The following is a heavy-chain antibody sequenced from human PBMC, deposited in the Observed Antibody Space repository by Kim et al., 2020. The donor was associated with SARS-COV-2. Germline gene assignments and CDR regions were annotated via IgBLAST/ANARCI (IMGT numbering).Heavy chain of an antibody. Sequence: GGSLRLSCAASGFTFSSYSMNWVRQAPGKGLEWVSSISSRSAYIYYADSVKGRFTISGDSAKNSLSLQMNSLRAEDTAVYYCARGYKSTVGYWGQGTLVT. V-gene: IGHV3-21*01. CDR2: ISSRSAYI. D-gene: IGHD1-20*01. J-gene: IGHJ4*02. CDR1: GFTFSSYS. CDR3: ARGYKSTVGY.